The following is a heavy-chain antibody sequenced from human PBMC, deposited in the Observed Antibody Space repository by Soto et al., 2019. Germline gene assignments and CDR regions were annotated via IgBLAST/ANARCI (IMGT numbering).Heavy chain of an antibody. Sequence: QVQLVQSGAEVKKPEASVKVSCKASGYTFSSFGFSWVRQSPGQGLEWMGRISVYNGHTKYAQKFQGRVTMTTDTSTRTAYMELSSLRSDETAVYYCARMDVEYRYDYLDYWGQGTLVTVSS. CDR3: ARMDVEYRYDYLDY. V-gene: IGHV1-18*01. CDR2: ISVYNGHT. CDR1: GYTFSSFG. D-gene: IGHD5-12*01. J-gene: IGHJ4*02.